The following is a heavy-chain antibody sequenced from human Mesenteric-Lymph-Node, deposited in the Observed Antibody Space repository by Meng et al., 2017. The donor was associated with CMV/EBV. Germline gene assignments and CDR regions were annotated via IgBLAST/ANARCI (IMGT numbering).Heavy chain of an antibody. Sequence: SLKISCAASGFTFDDYAMHWVRQAPGKGLEWVSGISWNSASIGYADSVKGRFTISRDNAKNSLYLQMNSLRAEDTAVYYCARDHGQLVRTADSDYWGQGTLVTVSS. CDR3: ARDHGQLVRTADSDY. CDR2: ISWNSASI. V-gene: IGHV3-9*01. D-gene: IGHD6-6*01. CDR1: GFTFDDYA. J-gene: IGHJ4*02.